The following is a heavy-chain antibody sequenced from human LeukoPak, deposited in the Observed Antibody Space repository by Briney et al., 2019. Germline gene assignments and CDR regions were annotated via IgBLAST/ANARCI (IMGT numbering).Heavy chain of an antibody. CDR2: IIVSGDNT. V-gene: IGHV3-23*01. D-gene: IGHD3-9*01. CDR1: GFTFSSSA. Sequence: GGSLRLSCAASGFTFSSSAMSWVRQAPGKGLEWVSSIIVSGDNTYYTDSVRGRFTISRDNFKNTLYLKRNSLRPEDTAIYYCAKLTPYWGQGTLVTVSS. J-gene: IGHJ4*02. CDR3: AKLTPY.